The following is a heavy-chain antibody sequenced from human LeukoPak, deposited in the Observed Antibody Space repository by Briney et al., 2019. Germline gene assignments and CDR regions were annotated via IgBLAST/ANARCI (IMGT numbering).Heavy chain of an antibody. D-gene: IGHD1-26*01. CDR3: ARVYGGGYYSYYYYGMDV. CDR1: NFTFGSYG. V-gene: IGHV3-33*01. J-gene: IGHJ6*02. CDR2: ISYDGSDK. Sequence: GGSLRLSCAASNFTFGSYGMNWVRHVPGKGLEWVAYISYDGSDKYYTDSVKGRFTISRDNAKNSLYLQMNSLRAEDTAVYYCARVYGGGYYSYYYYGMDVWGQGTTVTVSS.